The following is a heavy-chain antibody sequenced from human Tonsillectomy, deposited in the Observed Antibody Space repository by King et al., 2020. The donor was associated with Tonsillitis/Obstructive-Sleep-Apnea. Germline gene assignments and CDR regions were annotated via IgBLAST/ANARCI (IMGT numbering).Heavy chain of an antibody. CDR3: ASGGNSRFDY. J-gene: IGHJ4*02. Sequence: QLVQSGAEVKKPGSSVKVSCKASGGTFSSYAISWGRQAPGQGLEWMGGIIPSFCTANYAQKFQGRVTITADESTSTAYMEQGSLRSEDTAVYYCASGGNSRFDYWGQGTLVTVSS. CDR2: IIPSFCTA. V-gene: IGHV1-69*01. D-gene: IGHD4-23*01. CDR1: GGTFSSYA.